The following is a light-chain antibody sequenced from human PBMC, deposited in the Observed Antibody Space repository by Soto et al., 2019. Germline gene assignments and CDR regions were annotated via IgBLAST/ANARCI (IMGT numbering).Light chain of an antibody. Sequence: QLVLTQSSSASASLGSSVKLTCTLSSGHSSYIIAWHQQQSGKAPRFLMKLDGSGSYNKGSGIPDRFSGSSSGADRYLTISNLQSEDEADYYCETWDTDTRVFGGGTQLTVL. CDR1: SGHSSYI. CDR3: ETWDTDTRV. V-gene: IGLV4-60*03. CDR2: LDGSGSY. J-gene: IGLJ3*02.